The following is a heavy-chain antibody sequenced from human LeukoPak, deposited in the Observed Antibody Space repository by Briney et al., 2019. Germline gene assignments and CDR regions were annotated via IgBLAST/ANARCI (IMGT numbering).Heavy chain of an antibody. CDR3: AKVSFGAASAWFDP. Sequence: SVKVSCKASGGTLSSYAISWVRQAPGQGLEWMGGIIPIFGTANYAQKFQGRVTITTDESTSTAYMELNNLRAEDTAVYYCAKVSFGAASAWFDPWGQGTLVSVSS. CDR1: GGTLSSYA. V-gene: IGHV1-69*05. D-gene: IGHD3-3*01. CDR2: IIPIFGTA. J-gene: IGHJ5*02.